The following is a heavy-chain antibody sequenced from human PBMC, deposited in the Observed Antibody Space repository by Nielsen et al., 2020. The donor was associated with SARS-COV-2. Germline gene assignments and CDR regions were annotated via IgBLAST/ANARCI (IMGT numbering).Heavy chain of an antibody. D-gene: IGHD3/OR15-3a*01. CDR1: GYTFTDYY. J-gene: IGHJ6*02. CDR3: SRARATIFGLVMSYGMDV. CDR2: INPYSGGT. Sequence: ASMKVSCKASGYTFTDYYIHWVRQAPGQGLEGMERINPYSGGTNYAQKFQGTVTMTRDASISTVYMQLTADDTAVYYCSRARATIFGLVMSYGMDVWGQGTTVAVSS. V-gene: IGHV1-2*06.